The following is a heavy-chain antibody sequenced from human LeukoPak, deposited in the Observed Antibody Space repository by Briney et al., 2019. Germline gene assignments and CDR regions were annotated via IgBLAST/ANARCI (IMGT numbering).Heavy chain of an antibody. CDR3: VRGGGSFDS. CDR2: IKYDGSDK. D-gene: IGHD3-16*01. CDR1: GVTFSGFW. V-gene: IGHV3-7*04. J-gene: IGHJ4*02. Sequence: GGSLRLSCAAAGVTFSGFWMSWVRQAPTKGLEWGANIKYDGSDKPYVDSVKVRFTVSRDNANNSLYLQRNSLRAEDTAVYYCVRGGGSFDSWGPGTLVTVSS.